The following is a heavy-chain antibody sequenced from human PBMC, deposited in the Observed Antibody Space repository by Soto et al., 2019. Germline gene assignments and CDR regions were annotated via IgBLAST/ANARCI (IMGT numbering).Heavy chain of an antibody. CDR1: GYTFTGYY. J-gene: IGHJ3*02. CDR3: ASCRDGYNYCAFDI. CDR2: INPNSGGT. V-gene: IGHV1-2*04. D-gene: IGHD5-18*01. Sequence: ASVKVSCKASGYTFTGYYMHWVRQAPGQGLEWMGWINPNSGGTNYAQKFQGWVTMTRDTSISTAYMELSRLRSDDTSVYYCASCRDGYNYCAFDIWGQGTMVTVSS.